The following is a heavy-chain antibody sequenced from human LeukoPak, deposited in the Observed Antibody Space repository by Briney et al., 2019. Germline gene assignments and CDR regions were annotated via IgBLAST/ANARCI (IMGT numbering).Heavy chain of an antibody. CDR2: INTNTGNP. V-gene: IGHV7-4-1*02. CDR1: GYTFTSYA. D-gene: IGHD3-22*01. J-gene: IGHJ4*02. CDR3: ARTTYYYDSSGLDY. Sequence: GSVKVSCKASGYTFTSYAMNWVRQAPGQGLEWMGWINTNTGNPTYAQGFTGRFVFSLDTSVSTAYLQISSLKAEDTAVYYCARTTYYYDSSGLDYWAQGTLVTVSS.